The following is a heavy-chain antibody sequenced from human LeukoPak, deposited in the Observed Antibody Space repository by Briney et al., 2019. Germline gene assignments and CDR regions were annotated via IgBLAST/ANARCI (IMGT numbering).Heavy chain of an antibody. CDR3: ARRPSATGADFDY. CDR1: GYSFSTYW. J-gene: IGHJ4*02. CDR2: IFPADSDT. D-gene: IGHD7-27*01. V-gene: IGHV5-51*01. Sequence: RGESLKISCRASGYSFSTYWIGWVRQTPGKGLEWMGVIFPADSDTRYSPSFQGQVTISADKSISTAYLQWSSLKASDTAMYYCARRPSATGADFDYWGQGTLVTVSS.